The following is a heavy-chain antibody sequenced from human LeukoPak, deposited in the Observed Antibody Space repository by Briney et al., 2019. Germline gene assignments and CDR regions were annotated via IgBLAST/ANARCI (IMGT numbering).Heavy chain of an antibody. Sequence: PSETLSLTCTVSGGSISGYYWSWIRQPPGKGLDWIGCVYYSGSTNYNPSLKSRVTISIDTSKNQFSLKLSSVTAADTAVYYCARHAISSAWSIDYWGQGTLVTVSS. V-gene: IGHV4-59*08. CDR1: GGSISGYY. CDR2: VYYSGST. D-gene: IGHD6-19*01. CDR3: ARHAISSAWSIDY. J-gene: IGHJ4*02.